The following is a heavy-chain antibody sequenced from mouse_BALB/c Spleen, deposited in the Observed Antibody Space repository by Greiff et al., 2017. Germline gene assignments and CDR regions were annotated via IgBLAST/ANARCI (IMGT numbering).Heavy chain of an antibody. J-gene: IGHJ4*01. CDR2: ISSGGST. CDR1: GFTFSSYA. Sequence: EVKVEESGGGLVKPGGSLKLSCAASGFTFSSYAMSWVRQTPEKRLEWVASISSGGSTYYPDSVKGRFTISRDNARNILYLQMSSLRSEDTAMYYCARPYGSSRYAMDYWGQGTSVTVSS. CDR3: ARPYGSSRYAMDY. V-gene: IGHV5-6-5*01. D-gene: IGHD1-1*01.